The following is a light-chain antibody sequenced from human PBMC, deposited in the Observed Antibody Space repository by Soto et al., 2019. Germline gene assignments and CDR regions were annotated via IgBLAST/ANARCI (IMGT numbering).Light chain of an antibody. V-gene: IGKV1-39*01. CDR2: GSS. CDR1: QTVKNN. CDR3: QQTYRQPRT. Sequence: DIEMTQPPSSVSASVGDSVSFACQSSQTVKNNVNWYQHKRGKAPELLISGSSNLQNGVPPRFSGSGTGTDFTLTINSLQPEDAATYYCQQTYRQPRTFGQGTSVDIK. J-gene: IGKJ1*01.